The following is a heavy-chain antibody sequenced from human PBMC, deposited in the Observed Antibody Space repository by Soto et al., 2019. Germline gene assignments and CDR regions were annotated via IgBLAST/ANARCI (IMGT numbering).Heavy chain of an antibody. CDR2: IIPIFGTA. CDR1: GYTFTSYY. D-gene: IGHD6-13*01. Sequence: SVKVSCKACGYTFTSYYMNWVRQAPGQGLEWLGIIIPIFGTANYAQKFQGRVTITADESTSTAYMELSSLRSEDTAAYYCAGSAAAGDRGYYYYGMDVWGQGTTVTVSS. J-gene: IGHJ6*02. V-gene: IGHV1-69*13. CDR3: AGSAAAGDRGYYYYGMDV.